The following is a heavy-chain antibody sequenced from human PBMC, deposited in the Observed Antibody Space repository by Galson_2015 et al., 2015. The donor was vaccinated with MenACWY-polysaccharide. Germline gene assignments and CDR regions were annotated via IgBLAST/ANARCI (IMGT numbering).Heavy chain of an antibody. CDR3: ANVAQVQLERRLVFDY. D-gene: IGHD1-1*01. Sequence: SLRLSCAASGFTFSNYGMHWVRRAPGKGLEWVAIISYNGRNQYYADSVKGRFTISRDNSKNTLYLQMNSLRAEDTAVYYCANVAQVQLERRLVFDYWGQGTLVIVSS. V-gene: IGHV3-30*18. CDR2: ISYNGRNQ. CDR1: GFTFSNYG. J-gene: IGHJ4*02.